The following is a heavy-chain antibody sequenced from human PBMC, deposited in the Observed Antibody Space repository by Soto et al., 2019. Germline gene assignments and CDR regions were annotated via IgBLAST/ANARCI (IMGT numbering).Heavy chain of an antibody. CDR1: GFTFSRSN. J-gene: IGHJ4*02. D-gene: IGHD3-22*01. Sequence: EVQLVESGGGQVRPGGSLRLSCAASGFTFSRSNMNWVRQDPGKGLEWVSSISSGGSHIYYADSVKGRFTISRDNAKNSLYLQMNSLRAEDTAVYYCARVYYYDTSEGPNFDYWGQGTLVTVSS. CDR2: ISSGGSHI. CDR3: ARVYYYDTSEGPNFDY. V-gene: IGHV3-21*01.